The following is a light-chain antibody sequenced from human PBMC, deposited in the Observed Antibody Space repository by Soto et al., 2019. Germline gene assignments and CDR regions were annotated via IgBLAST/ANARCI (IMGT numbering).Light chain of an antibody. CDR1: QSISDY. CDR2: AAS. J-gene: IGKJ2*01. V-gene: IGKV1-39*01. CDR3: QQTYTTPQT. Sequence: DIQMTQSPSSLSASVGDRVTITCRASQSISDYLNWYQQKLGKAPKLLIYAASSLQSGTPSRFSGSGSGTDFTLTINSLQPEDFSTYYCQQTYTTPQTFGQGTKLEI.